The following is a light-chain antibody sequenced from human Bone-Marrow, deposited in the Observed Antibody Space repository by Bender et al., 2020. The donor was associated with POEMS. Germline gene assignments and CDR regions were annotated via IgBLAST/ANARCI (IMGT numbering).Light chain of an antibody. V-gene: IGLV1-40*01. Sequence: QSLLTQPPSVSGVPGQRVTISCTGSSSNIGATFDVHWYQQFPGTAPKLLIYGNTNRPSGVPERFSGSKSGTSASLAITGLQAEDEGDYYCQSYDNSLGGWVFGGGTKLTVL. CDR1: SSNIGATFD. CDR3: QSYDNSLGGWV. J-gene: IGLJ3*02. CDR2: GNT.